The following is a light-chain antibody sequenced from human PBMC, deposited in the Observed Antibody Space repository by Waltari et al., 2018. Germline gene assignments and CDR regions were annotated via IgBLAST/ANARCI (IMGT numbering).Light chain of an antibody. V-gene: IGKV4-1*01. CDR2: WAS. Sequence: DIVMTQSPDSLAVSLGERATINCKSSQSVLYSSNNKNFLAWYQQKPGQPPKLLIHWASIRESGVPDRFGGSGSGAYFTLTISSLQAEDVAVYYCQQYYSFPLTFGGGTKVEIK. CDR1: QSVLYSSNNKNF. J-gene: IGKJ4*01. CDR3: QQYYSFPLT.